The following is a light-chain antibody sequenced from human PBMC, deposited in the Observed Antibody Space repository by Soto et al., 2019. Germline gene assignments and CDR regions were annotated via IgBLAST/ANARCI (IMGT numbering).Light chain of an antibody. CDR1: SSDVGDYEH. CDR2: DVT. J-gene: IGLJ3*02. V-gene: IGLV2-18*01. CDR3: SLYTSSSTWV. Sequence: QSVLTQPPSVSGSPGQSVTISCTVTSSDVGDYEHVSWYQQAPGTAPKLIIFDVTNRPSGVPDRVSGSKSGNTPSLTIFGLQAEDEADYYCSLYTSSSTWVFGGGTKLTVL.